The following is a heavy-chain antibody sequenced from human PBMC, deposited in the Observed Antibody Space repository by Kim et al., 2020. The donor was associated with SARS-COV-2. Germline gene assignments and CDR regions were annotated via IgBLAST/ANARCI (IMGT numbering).Heavy chain of an antibody. CDR3: ARAGRIVGANYYFDY. J-gene: IGHJ4*02. Sequence: VSVKSRITICPDTSKNTFSLRLNSVTPEDTAVYYCARAGRIVGANYYFDYWGQGTLVTVSS. V-gene: IGHV6-1*01. D-gene: IGHD1-26*01.